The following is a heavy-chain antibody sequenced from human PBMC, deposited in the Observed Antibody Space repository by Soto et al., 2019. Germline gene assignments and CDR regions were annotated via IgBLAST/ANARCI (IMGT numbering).Heavy chain of an antibody. CDR1: GFTFDDYA. CDR2: ISWNSGSI. Sequence: EVQLVESGGGLVQPGRSLRLSCAASGFTFDDYAMHWVRQAPGKGLEWVSGISWNSGSIGYADSVKGRFTISRDNAKNSLYLQMNSLRAEDTALYYCAKDIYYGDYVGGYHWFDPWGQGTLVTVSS. V-gene: IGHV3-9*01. J-gene: IGHJ5*02. CDR3: AKDIYYGDYVGGYHWFDP. D-gene: IGHD4-17*01.